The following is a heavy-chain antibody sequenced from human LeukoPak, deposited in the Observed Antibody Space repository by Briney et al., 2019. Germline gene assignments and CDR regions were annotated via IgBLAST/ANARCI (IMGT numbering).Heavy chain of an antibody. Sequence: GGSLRLSCAAPGFTFNNYAMNWVRQAPGKGLEWVSSISGGGETTYYADSAKGRFTISRDNSQNTLYLQMNSLRAEDTAVYYCARDYADYVGYFFFDYWGQGTLVTVSS. J-gene: IGHJ4*02. V-gene: IGHV3-23*01. CDR1: GFTFNNYA. CDR2: ISGGGETT. D-gene: IGHD4-17*01. CDR3: ARDYADYVGYFFFDY.